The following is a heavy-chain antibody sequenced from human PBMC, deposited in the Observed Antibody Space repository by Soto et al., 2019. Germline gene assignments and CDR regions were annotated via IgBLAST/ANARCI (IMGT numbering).Heavy chain of an antibody. CDR1: GGSFSGYY. J-gene: IGHJ3*02. Sequence: QVQLQQWGAGLLKPSETLSLTCAVYGGSFSGYYWSWIRQPPGKGLEWIGEINHSGSTNYNPSLKSRVAIAVDPSKNHSSLKLSSVTAADTAVYYCAARSTKRRGRAFDIWGQGTMVTVSS. D-gene: IGHD2-2*01. CDR2: INHSGST. CDR3: AARSTKRRGRAFDI. V-gene: IGHV4-34*01.